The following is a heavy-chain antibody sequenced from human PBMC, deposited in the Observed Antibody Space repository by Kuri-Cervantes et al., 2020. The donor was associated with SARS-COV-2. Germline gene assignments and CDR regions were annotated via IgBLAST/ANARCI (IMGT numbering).Heavy chain of an antibody. D-gene: IGHD2-8*01. CDR3: AKDRFGVHDF. CDR2: ISYDGRKK. J-gene: IGHJ4*02. Sequence: GESLKISCAASGFTFRSSGMHWVRQTPGRGLEWVAVISYDGRKKKCVPSGKGRFTISRDNSQNTLYLQVKSLKSEDTAIYYCAKDRFGVHDFWGQGTLVTVSS. CDR1: GFTFRSSG. V-gene: IGHV3-30*18.